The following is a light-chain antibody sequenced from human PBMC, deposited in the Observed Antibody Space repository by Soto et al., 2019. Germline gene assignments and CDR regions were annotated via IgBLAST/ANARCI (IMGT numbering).Light chain of an antibody. CDR1: SSDVGTYNY. CDR2: EVS. V-gene: IGLV2-14*01. Sequence: QSALTQPASVSGSPGQSITISCTGTSSDVGTYNYVSWYQQHPGKAPELMIYEVSNRPSGVSNRFSGSKSGNTASLTISGLQAEDEADYYCSSYSTSDTIYVFGTGTKVTVL. J-gene: IGLJ1*01. CDR3: SSYSTSDTIYV.